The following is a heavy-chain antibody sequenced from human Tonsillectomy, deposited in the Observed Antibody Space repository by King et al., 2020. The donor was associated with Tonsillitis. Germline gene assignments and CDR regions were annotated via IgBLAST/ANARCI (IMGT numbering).Heavy chain of an antibody. CDR1: GYTFTGYY. J-gene: IGHJ4*02. CDR3: ARGGFYYDSSGPPPY. V-gene: IGHV1-2*02. CDR2: INPNSGGT. D-gene: IGHD3-22*01. Sequence: AQLVQSGAEVKKPGASVKVSCKASGYTFTGYYIHWVRQAPGQGLEWMGWINPNSGGTNYAQKVQGRVTVTRDTSITTAYLELSSLRFDDTAVYYCARGGFYYDSSGPPPYWGQGTLVTVSS.